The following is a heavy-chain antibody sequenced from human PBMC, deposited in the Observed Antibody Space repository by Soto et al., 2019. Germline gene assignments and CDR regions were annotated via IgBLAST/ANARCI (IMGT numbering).Heavy chain of an antibody. CDR3: ARWGVVVVAATFDP. D-gene: IGHD2-15*01. CDR1: GGSFSGYY. Sequence: QVQLQQWGAGLLKPSETLSLTCAVYGGSFSGYYWSWIRQPPGKGLEWIGEINHSGSTNYNPSLKSRVTISVDMSKNQFSLKLSSVTAADTAVYYCARWGVVVVAATFDPWGQGTLVTVSS. CDR2: INHSGST. J-gene: IGHJ5*02. V-gene: IGHV4-34*01.